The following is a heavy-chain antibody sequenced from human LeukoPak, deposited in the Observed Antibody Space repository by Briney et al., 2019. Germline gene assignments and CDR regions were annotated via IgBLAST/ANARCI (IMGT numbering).Heavy chain of an antibody. CDR1: GFTFSSYS. V-gene: IGHV3-23*01. J-gene: IGHJ6*03. D-gene: IGHD1-26*01. CDR2: ISGSGGST. Sequence: GGSLRLSCAASGFTFSSYSMNWVRQAPGKGLEWVSAISGSGGSTYYADSVKGRFTISRDNSKNTLYLQMNSLRAEDTAVYYCAKETSGSYLAYYYYYMDVWGKGTTVTISS. CDR3: AKETSGSYLAYYYYYMDV.